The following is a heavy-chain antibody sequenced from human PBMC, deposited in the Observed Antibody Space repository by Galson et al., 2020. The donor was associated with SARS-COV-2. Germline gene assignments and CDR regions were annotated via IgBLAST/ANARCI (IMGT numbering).Heavy chain of an antibody. CDR1: GYTFTDYY. V-gene: IGHV1-2*02. D-gene: IGHD3-9*01. CDR3: ARLRYYNVLTGYIVDV. J-gene: IGHJ6*03. Sequence: ASVKVSCKASGYTFTDYYIHWVRQAPGQGREWMGGINPKSDGTNYAQKLEGRVTMTRDTSITTAYMELSRLRADDTAVYYCARLRYYNVLTGYIVDVWSKGTMVTVSS. CDR2: INPKSDGT.